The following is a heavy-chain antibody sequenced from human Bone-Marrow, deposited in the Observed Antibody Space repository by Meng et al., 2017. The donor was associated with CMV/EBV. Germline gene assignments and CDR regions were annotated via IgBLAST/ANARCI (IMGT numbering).Heavy chain of an antibody. Sequence: ASVKVSCKASGYTFTGYYMHWVRQAPGQGLEWMGWINPNSGGTNYAQKFQGRVTMTSDTSNSTAYMELSRLRSDDTAVYYCARGGCSSTSCPPRWYYGMDVWGQGTTVTVSS. J-gene: IGHJ6*02. D-gene: IGHD2-2*01. CDR1: GYTFTGYY. V-gene: IGHV1-2*02. CDR2: INPNSGGT. CDR3: ARGGCSSTSCPPRWYYGMDV.